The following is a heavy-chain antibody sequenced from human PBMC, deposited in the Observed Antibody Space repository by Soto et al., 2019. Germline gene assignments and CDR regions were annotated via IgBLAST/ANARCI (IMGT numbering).Heavy chain of an antibody. V-gene: IGHV3-74*01. D-gene: IGHD3-10*01. J-gene: IGHJ4*02. Sequence: GGSLRLSCSASGFTFNTYWMHWFRQAPGKGLVWVSRINSGGGTTTYADSVKGRFTISRDNAKNTLYLQMNGLRAEDTAVYYCARWFTYGNFDYFDYWGQGTQVTVSS. CDR1: GFTFNTYW. CDR2: INSGGGTT. CDR3: ARWFTYGNFDYFDY.